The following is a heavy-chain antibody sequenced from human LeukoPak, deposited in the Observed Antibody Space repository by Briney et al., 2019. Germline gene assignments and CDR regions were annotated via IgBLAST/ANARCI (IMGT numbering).Heavy chain of an antibody. D-gene: IGHD3-16*01. V-gene: IGHV3-23*01. J-gene: IGHJ4*02. CDR2: ISGSPDST. CDR3: ARLVGVSPLDY. CDR1: GFTFRSYA. Sequence: GGSLRLSCVVSGFTFRSYAMYWVRQAPGKGLEWVSEISGSPDSTYYADSVKGRFATSRDDSRNTLYLQMNSLRAEDTAVYYCARLVGVSPLDYWGQGTPVTVSS.